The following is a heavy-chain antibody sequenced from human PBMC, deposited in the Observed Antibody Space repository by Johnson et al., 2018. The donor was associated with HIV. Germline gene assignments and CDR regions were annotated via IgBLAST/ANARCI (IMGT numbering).Heavy chain of an antibody. CDR3: ARCGSGSNAHFDS. Sequence: VQLVESGGGLVQPGGSLRLSCAASGFIFSNYDMHWVRQAAGNRLEWVSGIGNSGDTFYAESVKGRFTISREKAKNSLYLQMNSLRAEDTAVYYCARCGSGSNAHFDSRGQGTMVTVSS. J-gene: IGHJ3*02. CDR2: IGNSGDT. CDR1: GFIFSNYD. V-gene: IGHV3-13*01. D-gene: IGHD2-15*01.